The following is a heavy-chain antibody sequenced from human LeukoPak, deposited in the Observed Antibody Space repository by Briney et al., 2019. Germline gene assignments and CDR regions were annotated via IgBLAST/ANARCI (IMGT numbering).Heavy chain of an antibody. CDR1: GGSISSYY. D-gene: IGHD3-22*01. J-gene: IGHJ5*02. CDR2: IYYSGST. V-gene: IGHV4-59*01. CDR3: ARDRTRYYYDSSGHTGWFDP. Sequence: PPETLSLTCTVSGGSISSYYWSWIRQPPGKGLEWIGYIYYSGSTNYNPSLKSRVTISVDTSKNQFSLKLSSVTAADTAVYYCARDRTRYYYDSSGHTGWFDPWGQGTLVTVSS.